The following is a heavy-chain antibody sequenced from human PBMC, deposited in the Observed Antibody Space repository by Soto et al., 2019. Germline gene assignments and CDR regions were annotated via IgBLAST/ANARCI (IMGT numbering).Heavy chain of an antibody. Sequence: SETLSLTCTVSGGSISSGDYYWSWIRQPPGKGLEWIGYIYYSGSTYYNPSLKSRVTISVDTSKNQFSLKLSSVTAADTAVYYCARDRFLEWLLVPKNPSYYYYGMDVWGQGTTVTVSS. D-gene: IGHD3-3*01. CDR2: IYYSGST. CDR1: GGSISSGDYY. V-gene: IGHV4-30-4*01. CDR3: ARDRFLEWLLVPKNPSYYYYGMDV. J-gene: IGHJ6*02.